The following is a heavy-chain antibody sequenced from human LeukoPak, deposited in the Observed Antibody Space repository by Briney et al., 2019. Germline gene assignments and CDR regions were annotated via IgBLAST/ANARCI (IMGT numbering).Heavy chain of an antibody. CDR3: ARGIVIPAAIEVPGGDYYYYDKDV. CDR1: GFTFSSYG. Sequence: PGGSLRLSCAASGFTFSSYGMHWVRQAPGKGLEWVAFIRFDGSDKYYADSVKGRFTISRDNSKNTLYLQMNSLRAEDTAVYYCARGIVIPAAIEVPGGDYYYYDKDVWGKGTTVTVSS. CDR2: IRFDGSDK. J-gene: IGHJ6*03. V-gene: IGHV3-30*02. D-gene: IGHD2-2*02.